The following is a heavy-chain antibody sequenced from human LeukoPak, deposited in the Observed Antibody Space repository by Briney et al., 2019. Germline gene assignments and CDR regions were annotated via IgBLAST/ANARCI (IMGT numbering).Heavy chain of an antibody. V-gene: IGHV4-34*01. CDR1: GGSFSGYY. CDR2: INHSGST. Sequence: SETLSLTCAVYGGSFSGYYWSWIRQPPGKGLEWIGEINHSGSTNYNPSLKSRVTISVDTSKNQFSLKLSSVTAADTAVYYCARDIRSGGDYWGQGTLVTVSS. CDR3: ARDIRSGGDY. J-gene: IGHJ4*02. D-gene: IGHD2-15*01.